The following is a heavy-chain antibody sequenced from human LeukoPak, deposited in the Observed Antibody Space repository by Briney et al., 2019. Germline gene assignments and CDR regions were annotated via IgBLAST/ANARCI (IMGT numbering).Heavy chain of an antibody. D-gene: IGHD1-1*01. Sequence: QPGGSLRRSCAASGFTFSSYWMHWVRQAPGKGLVWVSRINSDGSSTSYADSVKGRFTISRDNAKNPLYLQMNRLRAEDTAVYCCASWFRKGGVNDFDYWGQGTLVTVS. CDR3: ASWFRKGGVNDFDY. CDR1: GFTFSSYW. J-gene: IGHJ4*02. V-gene: IGHV3-74*01. CDR2: INSDGSST.